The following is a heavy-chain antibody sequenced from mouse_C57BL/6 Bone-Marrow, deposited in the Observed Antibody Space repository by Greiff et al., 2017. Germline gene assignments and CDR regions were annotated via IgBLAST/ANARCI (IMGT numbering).Heavy chain of an antibody. CDR1: GYTFTSYW. V-gene: IGHV1-69*01. Sequence: QVQLQQPGAELVMPGASVKLSCKASGYTFTSYWMHWVKQRPGQGLEWIGEIDPSDSYTNYNQKFKGKSTLTVDNSSSTAYMQLSSLTSEDSAVYYCARMTTVVATFDYWGQGTTLTVSS. J-gene: IGHJ2*01. CDR2: IDPSDSYT. CDR3: ARMTTVVATFDY. D-gene: IGHD1-1*01.